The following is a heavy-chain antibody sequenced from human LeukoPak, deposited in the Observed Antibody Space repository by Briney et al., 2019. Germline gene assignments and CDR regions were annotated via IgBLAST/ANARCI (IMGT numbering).Heavy chain of an antibody. CDR2: INPNSGGT. Sequence: ASVKVSCKASGYTFTGYHMHWVRQAPGQGLEWMGRINPNSGGTNYAQKFQGRVTMTRDTSISTAYMELSRLRSDDTAVYYCARSRSSSSWYYFDYWGQGTLVIVSS. CDR1: GYTFTGYH. V-gene: IGHV1-2*06. J-gene: IGHJ4*02. CDR3: ARSRSSSSWYYFDY. D-gene: IGHD6-13*01.